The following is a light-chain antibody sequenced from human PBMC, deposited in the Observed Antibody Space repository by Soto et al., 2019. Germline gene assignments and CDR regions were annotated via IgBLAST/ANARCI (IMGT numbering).Light chain of an antibody. CDR1: QSVSTY. CDR2: DAS. V-gene: IGKV3-11*01. J-gene: IGKJ5*01. CDR3: QQRSNWIT. Sequence: IVLTQSPATLSLTPGERATLSCWASQSVSTYLAWYQQKPGQAPRLLIYDASSRATGIPARFSGSGSGTDFTLTIGSVEPEDFAVYYCQQRSNWITFGQGTRPEIK.